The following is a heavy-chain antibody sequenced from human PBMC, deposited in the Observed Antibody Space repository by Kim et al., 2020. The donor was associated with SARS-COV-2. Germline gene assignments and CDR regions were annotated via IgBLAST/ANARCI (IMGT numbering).Heavy chain of an antibody. CDR2: ITHSGTT. Sequence: SETLSLTCAVYGGSFSGYYWTWIRQSPEKGLEWIGDITHSGTTDYNPSLEGRVTISLDTPKNQFSLDLKAVTAADTATYYCARGHLRYQPDIYSPPDYWGQGTRVTVSS. J-gene: IGHJ4*02. CDR1: GGSFSGYY. D-gene: IGHD2-15*01. CDR3: ARGHLRYQPDIYSPPDY. V-gene: IGHV4-34*01.